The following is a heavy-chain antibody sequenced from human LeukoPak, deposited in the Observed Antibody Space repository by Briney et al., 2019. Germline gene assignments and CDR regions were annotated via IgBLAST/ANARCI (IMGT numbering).Heavy chain of an antibody. D-gene: IGHD1-1*01. CDR3: AKELQGGRTFEY. CDR2: ISGSGDIT. CDR1: GFTFSSSY. V-gene: IGHV3-23*01. J-gene: IGHJ4*02. Sequence: PGWSLRLSCAASGFTFSSSYMGWVRQAPGKGLEWVSEISGSGDITFYPDSVKGRFTISRDNSKGTLYMQMNSLRVEDTAVYYCAKELQGGRTFEYWGQGTLVTVSS.